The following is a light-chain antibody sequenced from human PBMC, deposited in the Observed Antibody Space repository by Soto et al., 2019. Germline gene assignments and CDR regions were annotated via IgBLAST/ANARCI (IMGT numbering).Light chain of an antibody. CDR1: QSVDTW. Sequence: DIQMTQFPSTLSASVGDRVTITCRASQSVDTWLAWYQQKPGEAPSLLIYRASSLESGVPSRFSGSGSGTEFTLTIRSLQPDDFASYYCQQYNNYPRTFGQGTKVEVK. J-gene: IGKJ1*01. CDR3: QQYNNYPRT. V-gene: IGKV1-5*03. CDR2: RAS.